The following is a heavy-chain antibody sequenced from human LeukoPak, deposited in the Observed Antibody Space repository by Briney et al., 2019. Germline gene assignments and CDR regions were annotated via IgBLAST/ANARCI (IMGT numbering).Heavy chain of an antibody. D-gene: IGHD2-2*02. J-gene: IGHJ6*03. CDR2: INPNGGGI. CDR3: GSLGPYCSSTSCYRFGPYYYYMDG. CDR1: GYTFTGYY. Sequence: GASVKVSCKASGYTFTGYYMHWVRRAPGQGLEWMGRINPNGGGINYAQKFQGRVTMTRDTSISTAYMELSRLRSDDTGVYYCGSLGPYCSSTSCYRFGPYYYYMDGWGKGTTVTVSS. V-gene: IGHV1-2*05.